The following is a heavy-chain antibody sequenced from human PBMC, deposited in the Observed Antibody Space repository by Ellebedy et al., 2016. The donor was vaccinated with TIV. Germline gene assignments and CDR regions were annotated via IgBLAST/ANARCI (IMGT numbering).Heavy chain of an antibody. J-gene: IGHJ4*02. V-gene: IGHV2-5*01. CDR1: GFSLTSGVG. CDR3: AHRGRMSYYHGSGSSLVRKYFDF. D-gene: IGHD3-22*01. Sequence: SGPTLVXPTQTLTLTCTFSGFSLTSGVGVGWIRQPPGKALECLALIYGNDDENYSPSLKSRLTITKDTSKNQVVLTMTNVDPMDTATYYCAHRGRMSYYHGSGSSLVRKYFDFWGQGTLVTVSS. CDR2: IYGNDDE.